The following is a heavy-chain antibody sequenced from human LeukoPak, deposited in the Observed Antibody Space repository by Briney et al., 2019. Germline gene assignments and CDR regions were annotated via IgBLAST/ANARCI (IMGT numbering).Heavy chain of an antibody. CDR1: GFTFSSYA. V-gene: IGHV3-30-3*01. CDR2: ISYDGSNK. Sequence: GGSLSLSCAASGFTFSSYAMHWVRQAPGKGLEWVAVISYDGSNKYYADSVKGRFTISRDNSKNTLYLQMNSLRAEDTAVYYCARDFLHGGVWGQGTLVTVSS. D-gene: IGHD3-10*01. CDR3: ARDFLHGGV. J-gene: IGHJ4*02.